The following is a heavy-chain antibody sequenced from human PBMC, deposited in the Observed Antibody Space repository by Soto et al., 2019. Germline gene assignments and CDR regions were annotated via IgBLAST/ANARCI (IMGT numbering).Heavy chain of an antibody. CDR1: GDSVSSNSAA. Sequence: SQTLSLTCAISGDSVSSNSAAWNWIRQSPSRGLEWLGRTYYRSKWYNDYAVSVKSRITINPDTSKNQFSLQLNSVTPEDTAVYYCERGDLKWLRTPSSWPDHWGQGTLVTVLL. J-gene: IGHJ5*02. CDR2: TYYRSKWYN. D-gene: IGHD5-12*01. CDR3: ERGDLKWLRTPSSWPDH. V-gene: IGHV6-1*01.